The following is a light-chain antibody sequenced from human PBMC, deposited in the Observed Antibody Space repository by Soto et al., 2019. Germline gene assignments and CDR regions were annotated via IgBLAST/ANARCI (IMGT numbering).Light chain of an antibody. J-gene: IGLJ1*01. CDR3: SSYAGSNTPLYV. CDR1: SSDVGGYNY. Sequence: QSALTQPASVSGSPGQSITISCTGTSSDVGGYNYVSWYQQYPDKAPKLMIFEVSNRPPGVSDRFSGSKSGNTASLTISGLQAEDEADYYCSSYAGSNTPLYVFGTGTKVTVL. CDR2: EVS. V-gene: IGLV2-14*01.